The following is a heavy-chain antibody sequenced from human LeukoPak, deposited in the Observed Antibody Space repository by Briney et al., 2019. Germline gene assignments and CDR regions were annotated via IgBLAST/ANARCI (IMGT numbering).Heavy chain of an antibody. D-gene: IGHD3-22*01. J-gene: IGHJ4*02. CDR2: INSDGSST. CDR1: GFTFSSYW. CDR3: AKDRNFDDSSGYPFYFDD. V-gene: IGHV3-74*01. Sequence: TGGSLRLSCAASGFTFSSYWMRWVRQAPGKGLVWVSRINSDGSSTSYADAVKHQVTISRDNAKITLYQQMNRLRAEGTAVYYCAKDRNFDDSSGYPFYFDDWGQGTLVTVSS.